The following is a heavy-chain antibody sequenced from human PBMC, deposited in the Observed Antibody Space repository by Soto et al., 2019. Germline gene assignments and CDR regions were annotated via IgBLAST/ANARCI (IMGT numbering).Heavy chain of an antibody. CDR3: TRDEGGSYDSWFDP. CDR2: ISSGSDFI. Sequence: EVQVVESGGGLVKPGGSLRLSCNFSFSMYSIDWFRQAPGKGLEWVASISSGSDFIKYADSVKGRFTISRDNTKNSVSLQMTSLRVEDTAMYYCTRDEGGSYDSWFDPWGRGTLVTASS. CDR1: FSMYS. D-gene: IGHD1-26*01. J-gene: IGHJ5*02. V-gene: IGHV3-21*02.